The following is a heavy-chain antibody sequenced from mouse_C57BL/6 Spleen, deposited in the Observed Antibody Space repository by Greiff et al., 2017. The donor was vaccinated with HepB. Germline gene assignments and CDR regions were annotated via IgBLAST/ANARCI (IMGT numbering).Heavy chain of an antibody. CDR2: IHPNSGST. D-gene: IGHD2-3*01. V-gene: IGHV1-64*01. CDR3: AKEGDGFRFAY. J-gene: IGHJ3*01. CDR1: GYTFTSYW. Sequence: VQLQQSGAELVKPGASVKLSCKASGYTFTSYWMHWVKQRPGQGLEWIGMIHPNSGSTNYNEKFKSKATLTVDKSSSTAYMQLSSLTSEDSAVYYCAKEGDGFRFAYWGQGTLVTVSA.